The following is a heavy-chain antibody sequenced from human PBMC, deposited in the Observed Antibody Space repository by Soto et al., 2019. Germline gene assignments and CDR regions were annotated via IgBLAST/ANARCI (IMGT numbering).Heavy chain of an antibody. J-gene: IGHJ6*02. D-gene: IGHD2-15*01. Sequence: QVQLVQSGAEVKKPGSSVKVSCKASGGTFSSYAISWVRQAPGQGLEWMGGIIPIFGTANYAQKFQGRVTITADKSTSTAYMELSSLRSEDTAVYFCAYGCSAGSCPDETYYYGMDVCGQGTTVTVSS. CDR3: AYGCSAGSCPDETYYYGMDV. V-gene: IGHV1-69*06. CDR2: IIPIFGTA. CDR1: GGTFSSYA.